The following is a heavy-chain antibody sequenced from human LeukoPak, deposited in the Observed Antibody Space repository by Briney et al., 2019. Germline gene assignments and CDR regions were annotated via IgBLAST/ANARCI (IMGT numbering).Heavy chain of an antibody. CDR2: IYSGGST. Sequence: PGGSLRLSCAASGFTVSSNHMSWVRQAPGKGLEWVSVIYSGGSTYYADSVKGRFTISRDNSKNTLYLQMNSLRAEDTAVYYCARGFPRVRGVTFFDYWGQGTLVTVSS. D-gene: IGHD3-10*01. V-gene: IGHV3-66*02. J-gene: IGHJ4*02. CDR3: ARGFPRVRGVTFFDY. CDR1: GFTVSSNH.